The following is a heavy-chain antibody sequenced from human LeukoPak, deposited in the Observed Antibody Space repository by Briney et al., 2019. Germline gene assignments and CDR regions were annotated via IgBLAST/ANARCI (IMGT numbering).Heavy chain of an antibody. V-gene: IGHV3-21*01. CDR3: ARETYCGGDCYVQYYFDY. CDR2: ISSSSSYI. CDR1: GFTFSSYS. Sequence: GGSLRLSCAASGFTFSSYSMNWVRQAPGKGLEWVSSISSSSSYIYDADSVKGRFTISRDNAKDSLYLQVNSLRAEDTAVYYCARETYCGGDCYVQYYFDYWGQGTLVTVSS. D-gene: IGHD2-21*02. J-gene: IGHJ4*02.